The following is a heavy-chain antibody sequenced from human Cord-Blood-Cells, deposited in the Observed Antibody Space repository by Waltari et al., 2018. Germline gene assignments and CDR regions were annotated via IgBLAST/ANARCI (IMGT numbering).Heavy chain of an antibody. CDR3: ARDLGVGAFDI. CDR1: GGSVSSGSYY. J-gene: IGHJ3*02. V-gene: IGHV4-61*01. D-gene: IGHD1-26*01. Sequence: QVQLQESGPGLVKPSETLSLTCTASGGSVSSGSYYWSWIRQPPGKGLEWIGYIYYSGSTNYNPSLKSRVTISVDTSKNQFSLKLSSVTAADTAVYYCARDLGVGAFDIWGQGTMVTVSS. CDR2: IYYSGST.